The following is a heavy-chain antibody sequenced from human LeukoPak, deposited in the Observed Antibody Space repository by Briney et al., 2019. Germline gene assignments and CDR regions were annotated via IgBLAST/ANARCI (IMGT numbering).Heavy chain of an antibody. CDR1: GFTFSSYG. J-gene: IGHJ4*02. V-gene: IGHV3-33*06. CDR2: IWYDGSNK. D-gene: IGHD5-18*01. CDR3: AKDNSYGYDY. Sequence: PGRSLRLSCAASGFTFSSYGMHWIRQAPGKGLEWVAVIWYDGSNKYYADSVKGRFTISRDNSKNTLYMQMNSLRAEDTAMYYCAKDNSYGYDYWGQGTLVTVSS.